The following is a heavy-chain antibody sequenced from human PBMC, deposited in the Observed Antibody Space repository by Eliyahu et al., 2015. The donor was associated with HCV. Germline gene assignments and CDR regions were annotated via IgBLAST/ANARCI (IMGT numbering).Heavy chain of an antibody. D-gene: IGHD4-17*01. CDR2: IYYSGTA. J-gene: IGHJ5*01. V-gene: IGHV4-31*03. Sequence: QVQLQESGPGLVRPSQTLSLTCTVSGASIGGSGYFWSWIRQLPGGGLEWIGYIYYSGTAYYTPSLKSRVTISVDTSKNHFSLELTSVTAADTAVYFCARSPTGVFDSWGQGTLVTVSS. CDR3: ARSPTGVFDS. CDR1: GASIGGSGYF.